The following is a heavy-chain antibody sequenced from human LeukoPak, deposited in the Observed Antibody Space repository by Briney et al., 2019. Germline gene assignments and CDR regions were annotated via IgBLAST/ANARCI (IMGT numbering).Heavy chain of an antibody. CDR2: ISSSGSTI. CDR1: EFTFSRYT. D-gene: IGHD4-17*01. Sequence: PGGSLRLSCAASEFTFSRYTMNWVRQAPGKGLEWVSYISSSGSTIYYADSVKGRFTISRDNAKNSLYLQMNSLRAEDTAVYYCARVLSYGDYGYYYYYMDVWGKGTTVTISS. V-gene: IGHV3-48*04. J-gene: IGHJ6*03. CDR3: ARVLSYGDYGYYYYYMDV.